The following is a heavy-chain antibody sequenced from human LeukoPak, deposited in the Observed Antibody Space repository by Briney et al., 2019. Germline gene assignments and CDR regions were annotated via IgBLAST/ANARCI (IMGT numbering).Heavy chain of an antibody. Sequence: GGSLRLSCAASGFTFSHYAMSWVRQAPGKGLEGVSSVSGRGDYTSYADSVKGRFSISRDNSKNTLYLQMNSLRAEDTAVYYCARDMQQHGVFDYWGQGTLVTVSS. D-gene: IGHD6-13*01. CDR2: VSGRGDYT. CDR1: GFTFSHYA. J-gene: IGHJ4*02. CDR3: ARDMQQHGVFDY. V-gene: IGHV3-23*01.